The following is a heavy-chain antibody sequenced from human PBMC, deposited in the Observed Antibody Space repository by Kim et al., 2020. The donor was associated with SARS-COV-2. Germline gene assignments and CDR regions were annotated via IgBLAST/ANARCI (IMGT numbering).Heavy chain of an antibody. CDR2: IWYDGSNK. CDR1: GFIFSNYG. D-gene: IGHD4-17*01. V-gene: IGHV3-33*06. J-gene: IGHJ4*02. CDR3: AKASADGDYYY. Sequence: GGSLRLSCAASGFIFSNYGMHWVRQAPGKGLEWVAVIWYDGSNKYYADSVKGRFTISRDNSKNTLYLQMNSLRAEDTAVYYCAKASADGDYYYWGQGTLVTVSS.